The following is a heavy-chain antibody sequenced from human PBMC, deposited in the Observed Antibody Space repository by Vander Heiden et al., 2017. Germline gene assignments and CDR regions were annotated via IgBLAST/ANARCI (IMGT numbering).Heavy chain of an antibody. CDR3: ARSSGSYSPFDC. J-gene: IGHJ4*02. V-gene: IGHV3-30*04. D-gene: IGHD1-26*01. CDR1: GFTFSSHA. Sequence: QVQLVASAGGVVQPGRSLRLSCAASGFTFSSHAMHWVRQAPGKGLEWVAVISYDGSNKCYADSVKGRFTISRDNSKNALYLQMNSLRAEDTAVYYCARSSGSYSPFDCWGQGTLVTVSS. CDR2: ISYDGSNK.